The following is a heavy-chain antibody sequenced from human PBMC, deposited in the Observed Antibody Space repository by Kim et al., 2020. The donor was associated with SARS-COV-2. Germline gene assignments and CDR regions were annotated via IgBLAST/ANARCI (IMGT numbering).Heavy chain of an antibody. V-gene: IGHV3-23*01. Sequence: VKGRFTISRDNSKNTLYLQMNSLRAEDTAVYYCAKAFTGIAAAGTAPDYWGQGTLVTVSS. CDR3: AKAFTGIAAAGTAPDY. D-gene: IGHD6-13*01. J-gene: IGHJ4*02.